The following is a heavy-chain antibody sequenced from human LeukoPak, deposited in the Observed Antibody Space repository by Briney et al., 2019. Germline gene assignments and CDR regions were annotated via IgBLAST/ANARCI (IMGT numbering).Heavy chain of an antibody. CDR1: GFTFSTYS. Sequence: PGGSLRLSWAPSGFTFSTYSMSWVRQAPGKGLEWVSAISGSGGSTYYADSVKGRFTISRDNSKNTLHLQMDSLRAEDTAVYYCARGDTYSSSWYGFHYWGQGTLVTVSS. CDR2: ISGSGGST. CDR3: ARGDTYSSSWYGFHY. J-gene: IGHJ4*02. V-gene: IGHV3-23*01. D-gene: IGHD6-13*01.